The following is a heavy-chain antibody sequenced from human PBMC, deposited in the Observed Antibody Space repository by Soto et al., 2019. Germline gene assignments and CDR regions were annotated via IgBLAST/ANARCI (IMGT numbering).Heavy chain of an antibody. Sequence: TLSLPCTVSGGSISSGGYYWTFIRQHPGKGLEWIGYNYYSGITYYNPSLKSRVTISLDTSKNQFSLKLSSVTAADTAVYYCARGSSIAGLYYGMDVWGQGTTVTVSS. D-gene: IGHD6-6*01. CDR2: NYYSGIT. CDR1: GGSISSGGYY. CDR3: ARGSSIAGLYYGMDV. V-gene: IGHV4-31*03. J-gene: IGHJ6*02.